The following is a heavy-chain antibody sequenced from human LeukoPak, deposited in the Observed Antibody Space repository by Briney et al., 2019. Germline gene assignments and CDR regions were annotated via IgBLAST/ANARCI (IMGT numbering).Heavy chain of an antibody. D-gene: IGHD5-12*01. Sequence: GSSVTVSCKASGGTFSSYAISWVRQAPGQGLEWMGGIIPIFGTANYAQKFQGRVTITADESTSTAYMELSSLRSEDTAVYYRARDRLPHGGYLNWFDPWGQGTLVTVSS. CDR2: IIPIFGTA. CDR1: GGTFSSYA. V-gene: IGHV1-69*01. J-gene: IGHJ5*02. CDR3: ARDRLPHGGYLNWFDP.